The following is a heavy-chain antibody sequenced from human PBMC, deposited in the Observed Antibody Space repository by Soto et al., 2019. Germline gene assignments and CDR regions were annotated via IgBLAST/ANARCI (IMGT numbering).Heavy chain of an antibody. J-gene: IGHJ6*02. Sequence: QVQLVQSGAEVKKPGASVKVSCKASGYTFTSYGISWVRQAPGQGLEWMGWISAYNGNTNYAQKLQGRVTMTTDTSTSTAYMELRSLRSDDTAVYYCARDGLYSGSYWSASYYYGMDVWGQGTTVTVSS. CDR3: ARDGLYSGSYWSASYYYGMDV. D-gene: IGHD1-26*01. CDR2: ISAYNGNT. V-gene: IGHV1-18*01. CDR1: GYTFTSYG.